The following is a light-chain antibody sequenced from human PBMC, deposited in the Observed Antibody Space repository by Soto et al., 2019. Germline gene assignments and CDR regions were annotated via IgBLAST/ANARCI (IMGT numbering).Light chain of an antibody. V-gene: IGLV4-60*03. CDR3: ETWDSNSRV. CDR1: GVHSSYI. CDR2: LERSGSY. J-gene: IGLJ7*01. Sequence: QPVLTQSSSASASLGSSVRLTFTLSGVHSSYIIAWHQQPPGKAPRYLMKLERSGSYNKGSGVPDRFSGSSSGADRYLTISNLQSDDEADYYCETWDSNSRVFGGGTQLTVL.